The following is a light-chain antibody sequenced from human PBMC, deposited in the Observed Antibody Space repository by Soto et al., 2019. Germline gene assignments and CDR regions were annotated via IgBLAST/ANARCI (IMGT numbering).Light chain of an antibody. J-gene: IGKJ1*01. V-gene: IGKV1-5*01. CDR2: DAS. CDR3: QQYDNYRA. Sequence: IQLTQSPASLSASVGDRVTITCRASQSITNWLAWYQQKPGKAPKLLIYDASSLESGVPSRFSGSGSGTEFTLAISSLQPDDFATYYCQQYDNYRAFGQGTKVDIK. CDR1: QSITNW.